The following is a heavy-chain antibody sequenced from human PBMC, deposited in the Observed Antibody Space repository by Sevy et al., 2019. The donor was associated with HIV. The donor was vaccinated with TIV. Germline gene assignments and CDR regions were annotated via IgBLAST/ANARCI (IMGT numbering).Heavy chain of an antibody. J-gene: IGHJ4*02. CDR3: AKDRGSSGYYLVDY. CDR1: GDSVSTDSAA. V-gene: IGHV6-1*01. D-gene: IGHD3-22*01. CDR2: AYFRSAWYI. Sequence: QSQTLSLTCDISGDSVSTDSAAWVWLRQSPSRGLEWLGRAYFRSAWYIDYAVSVKSRITINPDASKNQFSLHLKSVTPEDTAVYYCAKDRGSSGYYLVDYWGQGTLVTVSS.